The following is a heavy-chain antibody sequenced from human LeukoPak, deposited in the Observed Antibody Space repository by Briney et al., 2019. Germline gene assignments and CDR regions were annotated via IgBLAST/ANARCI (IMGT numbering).Heavy chain of an antibody. Sequence: SETLSLTCTVSGGSISSYYWSWIRQPAGKGLEWIGRIYTSGSTNYNPSLKSRVTMSVDTSKNQFSLKLSSVTAADTAVYYCARRGVVVVPAANHYYYYYMDVWGKGTTVTVSS. D-gene: IGHD2-2*01. CDR2: IYTSGST. V-gene: IGHV4-4*07. J-gene: IGHJ6*03. CDR3: ARRGVVVVPAANHYYYYYMDV. CDR1: GGSISSYY.